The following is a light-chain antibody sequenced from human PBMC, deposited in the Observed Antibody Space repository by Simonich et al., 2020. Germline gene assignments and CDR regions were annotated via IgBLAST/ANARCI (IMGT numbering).Light chain of an antibody. Sequence: IQLTQSPSFLSASVGDRVTITCRASQSISSWLAWYQQKPGKAPKLLIYKASSLESGVPSRVSGSGSGTEFTLTISSLQPDDFATYYCQQYNSYSRYTFGQGTKLEIK. CDR2: KAS. J-gene: IGKJ2*01. V-gene: IGKV1-5*03. CDR3: QQYNSYSRYT. CDR1: QSISSW.